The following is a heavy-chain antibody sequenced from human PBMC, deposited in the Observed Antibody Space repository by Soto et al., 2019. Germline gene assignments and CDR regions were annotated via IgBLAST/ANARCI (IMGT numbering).Heavy chain of an antibody. J-gene: IGHJ4*02. CDR1: GGSISSYY. Sequence: SETLSLTCTVSGGSISSYYWSWIGQPPGKGLELIGYIYYSGSTNYNPSLKSRVTISVDTSKNQFSLKLSSVTAADTAVYYCARRYGGNFDYWGQGTLVTVSS. CDR3: ARRYGGNFDY. CDR2: IYYSGST. D-gene: IGHD1-26*01. V-gene: IGHV4-59*01.